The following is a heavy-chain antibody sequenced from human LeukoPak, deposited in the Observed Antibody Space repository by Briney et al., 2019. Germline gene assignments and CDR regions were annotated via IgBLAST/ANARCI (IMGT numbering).Heavy chain of an antibody. Sequence: SETLSLTCTVSGGSISSYYWSWIRQPAGKGLEWIGRIYTSGSTNYNPSLKSRVTISVDTSKNQFSLKLSSVTAADTAVYYCARARRIWFGELLPPYFDYWGQGTLVTVSS. CDR2: IYTSGST. CDR1: GGSISSYY. D-gene: IGHD3-10*01. J-gene: IGHJ4*02. CDR3: ARARRIWFGELLPPYFDY. V-gene: IGHV4-4*07.